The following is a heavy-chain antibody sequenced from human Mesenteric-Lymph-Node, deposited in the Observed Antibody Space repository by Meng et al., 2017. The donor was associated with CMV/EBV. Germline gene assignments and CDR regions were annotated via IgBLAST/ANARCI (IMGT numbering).Heavy chain of an antibody. Sequence: SGPTLVKPTQTLTLTCTFSGFSLSTSGMCVSWVRQPPGKALEWLALIDWDDDKYYSTSLKTRLTISKDTSKNQVVLTMTNMDPVDTATYYCARIQAAAAGRVDYGMDVWGQGTTVTVSS. D-gene: IGHD6-13*01. CDR2: IDWDDDK. CDR1: GFSLSTSGMC. J-gene: IGHJ6*02. CDR3: ARIQAAAAGRVDYGMDV. V-gene: IGHV2-70*20.